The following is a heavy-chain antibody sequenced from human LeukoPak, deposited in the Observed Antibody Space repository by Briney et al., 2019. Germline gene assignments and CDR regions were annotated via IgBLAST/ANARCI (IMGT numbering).Heavy chain of an antibody. CDR3: ARGRGWVDH. D-gene: IGHD3-16*01. CDR2: IHDDGRVT. Sequence: GGSLRLSCAASGFSFTAYAMSWFRQTPGKGLEWVANIHDDGRVTNYVDSVKGRFTISRDNARNSVYLQMNSLRVEDTSLYYCARGRGWVDHWGQGTLVTVSS. J-gene: IGHJ4*02. V-gene: IGHV3-7*01. CDR1: GFSFTAYA.